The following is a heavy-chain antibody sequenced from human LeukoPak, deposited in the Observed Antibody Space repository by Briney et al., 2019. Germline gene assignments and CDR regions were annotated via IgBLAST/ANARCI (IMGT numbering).Heavy chain of an antibody. J-gene: IGHJ4*02. Sequence: PSETLSLTCTVSGGSISSYYWSWIRQPPGKGLEWIGYIYHSGSTNYNPSLKSRVTISVDTSKNQFSLKLSSVTAADTAVYYCARVRSTGGCDYWGQGTLVTVSS. V-gene: IGHV4-59*01. CDR2: IYHSGST. CDR3: ARVRSTGGCDY. CDR1: GGSISSYY. D-gene: IGHD1-14*01.